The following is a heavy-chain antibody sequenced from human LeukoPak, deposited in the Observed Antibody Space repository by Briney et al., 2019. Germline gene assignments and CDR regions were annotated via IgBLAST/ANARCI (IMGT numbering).Heavy chain of an antibody. D-gene: IGHD4-11*01. J-gene: IGHJ4*02. CDR1: GFTFSSYG. CDR2: ISYDGSNK. V-gene: IGHV3-30*18. Sequence: GRSLRLSCAASGFTFSSYGMHWVRQAPGKGLEWVAVISYDGSNKYYADSVKGRFTISRDNSKNTLYLQMNSLRAEDTAVYYCAKDQHPTTVTLDYWGQGTLVTVSP. CDR3: AKDQHPTTVTLDY.